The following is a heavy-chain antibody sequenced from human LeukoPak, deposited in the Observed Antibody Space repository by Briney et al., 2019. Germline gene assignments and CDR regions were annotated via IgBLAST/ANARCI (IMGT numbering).Heavy chain of an antibody. D-gene: IGHD6-6*01. CDR1: GFTFSSYW. V-gene: IGHV3-7*01. CDR2: IKQDGSEK. Sequence: GGSLRLSCAASGFTFSSYWMSWVRQAPGKGLEWVANIKQDGSEKYYVDSVKGRFTISRDNAKNSMYLQMNSLRAEDTAVYYCARIYSSSSGYFDYWGQGTLVTVSS. CDR3: ARIYSSSSGYFDY. J-gene: IGHJ4*02.